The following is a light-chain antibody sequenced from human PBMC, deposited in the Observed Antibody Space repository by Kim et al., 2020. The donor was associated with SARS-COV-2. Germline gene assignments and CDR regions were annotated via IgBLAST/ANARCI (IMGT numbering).Light chain of an antibody. CDR2: QAS. CDR3: HQYSTYSRT. Sequence: DIQMTQSPSTLSASVGDRVTITCRASQSISSWLAWYQQKPGKAPKVLIYQASRLQTGVPSRFSGSGSGTEFTLTISGLQPDDFATYYCHQYSTYSRTFGGGTKVDIK. V-gene: IGKV1-5*03. J-gene: IGKJ4*01. CDR1: QSISSW.